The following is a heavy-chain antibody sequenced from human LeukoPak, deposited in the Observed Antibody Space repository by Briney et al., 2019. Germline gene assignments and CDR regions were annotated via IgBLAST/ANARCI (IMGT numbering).Heavy chain of an antibody. V-gene: IGHV3-33*06. Sequence: GGSLRLSCAASGFTFSSYGMHWVRQAPGKGLEWVAVIWYDGSNKYYADSVKGRFTISRDNSKNTLYLQMNSLRAEDTAVYYCANWVLRGYSGYDPARPLDYWGQGTLVTVSS. CDR1: GFTFSSYG. J-gene: IGHJ4*02. CDR3: ANWVLRGYSGYDPARPLDY. CDR2: IWYDGSNK. D-gene: IGHD5-12*01.